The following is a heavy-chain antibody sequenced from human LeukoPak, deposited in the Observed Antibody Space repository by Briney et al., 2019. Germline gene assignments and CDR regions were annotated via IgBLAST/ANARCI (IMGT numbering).Heavy chain of an antibody. D-gene: IGHD2-2*01. CDR1: GFTFSTYG. CDR3: ARSRYCSSTSCYGFLDY. CDR2: IWYDGSNK. J-gene: IGHJ4*02. V-gene: IGHV3-33*01. Sequence: PGRSLRLSCAASGFTFSTYGMHWLPQAPGKGLQGVADIWYDGSNKQYADSVKGRFTISRDNSKNTLYLQMNSLRAEDTAVYYCARSRYCSSTSCYGFLDYWGQGTLVTVSS.